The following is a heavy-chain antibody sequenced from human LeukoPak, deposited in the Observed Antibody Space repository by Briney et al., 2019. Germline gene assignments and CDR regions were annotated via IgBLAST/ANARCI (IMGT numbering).Heavy chain of an antibody. CDR2: IKQDGSEQ. D-gene: IGHD6-13*01. CDR3: ARGLASSNWPHWFDP. Sequence: GGSLRLSCAASGFTFSSYWMSWVRQAPGKGRDGGANIKQDGSEQYYVDSVKGRFTISRDNAKNSLYLQMNSLRVEDTAVYHCARGLASSNWPHWFDPWGQGTLVSVSS. V-gene: IGHV3-7*04. J-gene: IGHJ5*02. CDR1: GFTFSSYW.